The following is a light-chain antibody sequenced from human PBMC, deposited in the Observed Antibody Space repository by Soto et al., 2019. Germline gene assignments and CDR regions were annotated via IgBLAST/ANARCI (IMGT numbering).Light chain of an antibody. CDR1: SSNIGSRS. J-gene: IGLJ3*02. V-gene: IGLV1-44*01. CDR3: AAWDDSLSCPV. CDR2: NNS. Sequence: SVLTQPPSASGTPGQRVTISCSGSSSNIGSRSVNWYQQLPGTAPKLLILNNSQRPSGVPDRFSGSKSGTSASLAISGLQSEDEADYYCAAWDDSLSCPVFGGGTKVTVL.